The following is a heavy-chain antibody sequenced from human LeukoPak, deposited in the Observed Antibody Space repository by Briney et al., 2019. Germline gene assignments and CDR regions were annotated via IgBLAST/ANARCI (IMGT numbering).Heavy chain of an antibody. CDR1: GFTFSTKW. V-gene: IGHV3-74*01. J-gene: IGHJ4*02. CDR3: GRDFRGVTQGY. Sequence: PGGSLRLSCAASGFTFSTKWMHWVRQAPGKGLVWVSRINSDGSSTSYVDSVKGRFTISRDNAKNTLYLQMNSLRVEDTAVYYCGRDFRGVTQGYWGQGTLVTVSS. D-gene: IGHD3-10*01. CDR2: INSDGSST.